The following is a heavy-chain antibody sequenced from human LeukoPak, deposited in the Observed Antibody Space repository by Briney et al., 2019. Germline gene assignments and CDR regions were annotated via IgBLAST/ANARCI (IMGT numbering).Heavy chain of an antibody. V-gene: IGHV4-34*01. CDR2: INHSGST. J-gene: IGHJ4*02. CDR1: GGSFSGYY. Sequence: PSETLSLTCAVYGGSFSGYYWSWIRQTPGKGLEWIGEINHSGSTNYNPSLKSRVTISVDTSKNQFSLKLSSVTAADTAVYYCARGFMYSYGSAFDYWGQGTLVTVST. CDR3: ARGFMYSYGSAFDY. D-gene: IGHD5-18*01.